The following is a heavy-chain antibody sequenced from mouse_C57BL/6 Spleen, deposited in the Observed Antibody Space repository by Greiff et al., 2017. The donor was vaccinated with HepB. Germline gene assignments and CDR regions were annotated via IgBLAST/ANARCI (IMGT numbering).Heavy chain of an antibody. CDR1: GYTFTSYW. V-gene: IGHV1-69*01. CDR2: IDPSDSYT. CDR3: ARGAGSSPYYYAMDY. D-gene: IGHD1-1*01. J-gene: IGHJ4*01. Sequence: VQLQQPGAELVMPGASVKLSCKASGYTFTSYWMHWVKQRPGQGLEWIGEIDPSDSYTNYNQKFKGKSTLTVDKSSSTAYMQLSSLTSEDSAVYCCARGAGSSPYYYAMDYWGQGTSVTVSS.